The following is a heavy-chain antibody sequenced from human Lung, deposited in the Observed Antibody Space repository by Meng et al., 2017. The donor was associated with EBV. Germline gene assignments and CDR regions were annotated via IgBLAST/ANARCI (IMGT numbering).Heavy chain of an antibody. J-gene: IGHJ4*02. Sequence: DVQVVVSGGGLCQPGGSLGLSCSASGFSVSSTYMTWVRQAPGKGLEWVSAIDSGGTNYYADSVKGRFTISRDNSRNTVDLQMSSLRGGDTAVYYCGRLSKWGQGALVTVSS. CDR1: GFSVSSTY. V-gene: IGHV3-53*01. CDR3: GRLSK. CDR2: IDSGGTN.